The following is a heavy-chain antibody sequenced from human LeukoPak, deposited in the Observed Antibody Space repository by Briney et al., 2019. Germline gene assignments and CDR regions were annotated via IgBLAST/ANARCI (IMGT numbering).Heavy chain of an antibody. CDR1: GGSISSSSYY. D-gene: IGHD3-3*01. Sequence: SETLSLTCTVSGGSISSSSYYWSWIRQPPGKGLEWIGYIYYSGSTNYNPSLKSRVTISVDTSKNQFSLKLSSVTAADTAVYYCARHSSLRIFGVVTSWFDPWGQGTLVTVSS. J-gene: IGHJ5*02. V-gene: IGHV4-61*05. CDR2: IYYSGST. CDR3: ARHSSLRIFGVVTSWFDP.